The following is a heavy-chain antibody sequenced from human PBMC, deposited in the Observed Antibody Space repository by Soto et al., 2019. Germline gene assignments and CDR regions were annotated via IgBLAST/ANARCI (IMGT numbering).Heavy chain of an antibody. CDR3: ARGGEGSSSWYLQFSYDSSYYYGMDV. J-gene: IGHJ6*02. D-gene: IGHD6-13*01. Sequence: GGSLRLSCAASGFTFSSYAMHWVRQAPGKGLEWVAVISYDGSNKYYADSVKGRFTISRDNSKNTLYLQMNSLRAEDTAVYYCARGGEGSSSWYLQFSYDSSYYYGMDVWGQGTTVTVSS. CDR2: ISYDGSNK. CDR1: GFTFSSYA. V-gene: IGHV3-30-3*01.